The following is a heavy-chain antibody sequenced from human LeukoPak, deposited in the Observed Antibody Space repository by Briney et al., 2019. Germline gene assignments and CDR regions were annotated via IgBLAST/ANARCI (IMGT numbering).Heavy chain of an antibody. CDR3: VKRVDYSEKYYFDS. V-gene: IGHV3-23*01. Sequence: GGSLRLSCAASGFTFSSYAMSWVRQAPGKGLEWVSAISGDVRSTFYADSVKGRFTISRDNSRNTLSLQMNSLRSDDTAVYYCVKRVDYSEKYYFDSWGRGTLVTVSS. CDR2: ISGDVRST. D-gene: IGHD4-11*01. J-gene: IGHJ4*02. CDR1: GFTFSSYA.